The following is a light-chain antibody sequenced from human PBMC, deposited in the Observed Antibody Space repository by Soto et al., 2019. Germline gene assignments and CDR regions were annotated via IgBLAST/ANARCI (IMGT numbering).Light chain of an antibody. J-gene: IGKJ2*01. CDR3: QQSYSAPVT. V-gene: IGKV1-39*01. CDR2: AAS. CDR1: QSISSY. Sequence: DIQMTQSPSSLSASIGDRVTITCRASQSISSYLNWFQQKPGEAPKLLIQAASSLQSGVPSRFSGSGSGTDFTLTINSLQPEDFAVYYCQQSYSAPVTFGQGTKLEIK.